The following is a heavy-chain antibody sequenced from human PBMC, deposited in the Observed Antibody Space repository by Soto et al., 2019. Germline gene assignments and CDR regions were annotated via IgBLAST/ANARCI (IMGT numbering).Heavy chain of an antibody. J-gene: IGHJ4*02. CDR1: GFTFSSYW. CDR2: INSDGSST. CDR3: ARKVVRGAIDY. D-gene: IGHD3-10*01. Sequence: GGSLRLSCAASGFTFSSYWMHWVRQAPGKGLVWVSRINSDGSSTSYADSVKGRFTISRDNAKNTLYLQMNSLRAEDTAVYYCARKVVRGAIDYWGQGTLVTVSS. V-gene: IGHV3-74*01.